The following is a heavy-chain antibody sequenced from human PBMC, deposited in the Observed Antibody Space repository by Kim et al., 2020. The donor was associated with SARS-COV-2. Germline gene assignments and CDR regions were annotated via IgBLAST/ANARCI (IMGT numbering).Heavy chain of an antibody. D-gene: IGHD6-19*01. CDR1: GDSVFSNSAA. V-gene: IGHV6-1*01. Sequence: SQTLSLTCAISGDSVFSNSAAWNWIRPSPSRGLEWLGRTYYRSKWYNDYGVAVKSRITISPDTSKSQFSLHLTSVTPEDTAVYYCAREVAGRDWYFDLWGRGTLVTVSS. CDR2: TYYRSKWYN. CDR3: AREVAGRDWYFDL. J-gene: IGHJ2*01.